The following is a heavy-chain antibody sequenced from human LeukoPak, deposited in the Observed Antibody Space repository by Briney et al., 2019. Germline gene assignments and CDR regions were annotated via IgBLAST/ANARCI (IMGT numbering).Heavy chain of an antibody. Sequence: SETLSLTCTVSGGPISSYFWNWIRQPAGKGLEWIGRIYTSGTTNYNTTLKSRLTMSIDTSKNQFSLKLSSVTAADTAVYYCARGVLRFFFDPWGQGTLVTVSS. CDR1: GGPISSYF. D-gene: IGHD3-3*01. J-gene: IGHJ5*02. CDR2: IYTSGTT. CDR3: ARGVLRFFFDP. V-gene: IGHV4-4*07.